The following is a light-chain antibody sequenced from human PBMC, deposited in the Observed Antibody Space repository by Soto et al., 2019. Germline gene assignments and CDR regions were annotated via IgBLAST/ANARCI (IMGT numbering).Light chain of an antibody. V-gene: IGKV1-39*01. Sequence: DIQMTQSPSSLSASVGDRVTITCRASQSISSYLNWYQQKPGKAPKLLIYAASSLLSGGTTRFSGISSGTYFSLTISSLQPEDSATYYWHQSYSTPRLTFGQRTRLEIK. CDR3: HQSYSTPRLT. CDR1: QSISSY. J-gene: IGKJ5*01. CDR2: AAS.